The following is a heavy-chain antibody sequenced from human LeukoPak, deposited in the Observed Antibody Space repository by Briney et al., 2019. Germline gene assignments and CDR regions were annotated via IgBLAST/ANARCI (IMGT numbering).Heavy chain of an antibody. CDR2: FDPSDSHT. V-gene: IGHV5-10-1*01. D-gene: IGHD2-2*01. CDR1: GYRFTSYW. CDR3: ARHVYCSSTSCYAAFDI. Sequence: GESLKISCKGSGYRFTSYWISWVRQMPGKGLEWMGRFDPSDSHTNYSPSFQGHVTISADKPISTAYLQWSSMKASDTAMYYCARHVYCSSTSCYAAFDIWGQGTMVTVSS. J-gene: IGHJ3*02.